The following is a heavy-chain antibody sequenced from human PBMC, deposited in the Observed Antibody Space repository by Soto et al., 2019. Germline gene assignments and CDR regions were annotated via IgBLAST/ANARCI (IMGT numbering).Heavy chain of an antibody. CDR1: GYSFKDHY. Sequence: ASVKVSCKASGYSFKDHYMHWARQAPGRGLEWVGIINPSGEHTNYAQQFRGRVAMTRDTSTSTTYMELRSLRSEDTAVYFCARISCKGGSCYFDFDHWGQGTLVTVSS. CDR2: INPSGEHT. J-gene: IGHJ4*02. V-gene: IGHV1-46*02. D-gene: IGHD2-15*01. CDR3: ARISCKGGSCYFDFDH.